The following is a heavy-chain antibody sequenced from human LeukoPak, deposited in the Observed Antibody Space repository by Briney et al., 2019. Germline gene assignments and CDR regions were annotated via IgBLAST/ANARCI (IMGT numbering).Heavy chain of an antibody. CDR1: GFTFSSYA. V-gene: IGHV3-23*01. D-gene: IGHD3-22*01. J-gene: IGHJ4*02. Sequence: PGGSLRLSCAASGFTFSSYAMSWVRQAPGKGLEWVSAISGSGGSTYYADSVKGRFNISRDNSKNTLYLQMNSLRAEDTAVYYCAKDSGHYYDSSGYETSFFDYWGQGTLVTVSS. CDR2: ISGSGGST. CDR3: AKDSGHYYDSSGYETSFFDY.